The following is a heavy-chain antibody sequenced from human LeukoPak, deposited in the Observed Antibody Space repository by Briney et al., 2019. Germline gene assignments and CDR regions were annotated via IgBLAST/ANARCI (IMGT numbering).Heavy chain of an antibody. CDR1: GFTFSSYG. J-gene: IGHJ5*02. CDR2: IWYDGSNK. CDR3: AKDFGSSEGFDP. V-gene: IGHV3-33*06. D-gene: IGHD1-14*01. Sequence: GGSLRLSCAASGFTFSSYGMHWVRQAPGKGLEWVAVIWYDGSNKYYADSVKGRFTISRDNSKNTLYLQMNSLRAEDTAVYYCAKDFGSSEGFDPWGQGTLVTVSS.